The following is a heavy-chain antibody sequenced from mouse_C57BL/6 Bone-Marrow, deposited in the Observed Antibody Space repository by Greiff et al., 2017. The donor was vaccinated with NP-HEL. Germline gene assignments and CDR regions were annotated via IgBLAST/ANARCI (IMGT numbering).Heavy chain of an antibody. CDR1: GYTFTSYG. V-gene: IGHV1-81*01. J-gene: IGHJ3*01. Sequence: QVQLKQSGAELARPGASVKLSCKASGYTFTSYGISWVKQRTGQGLEWIGEIYPRSGNTYYNEKFKGKATLTADKSSSTAYMELRSLTSEDSAVYLCARWGIAWFAYWGQGTLVTVSA. CDR3: ARWGIAWFAY. CDR2: IYPRSGNT.